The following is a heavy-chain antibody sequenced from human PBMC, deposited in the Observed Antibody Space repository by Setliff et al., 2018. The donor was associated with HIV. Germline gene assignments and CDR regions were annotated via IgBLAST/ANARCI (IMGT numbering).Heavy chain of an antibody. Sequence: PSETLSLTCTVSGDSISSSYYYWGWIRQPPGKGLEWIGNIYYSGRTYYNPSLRSRVTISVDTSKNQFSLKLSSVTAADTAVYYCARDFGGGSGSSYYYYYYMDVWGKGTTVTVSS. V-gene: IGHV4-39*07. D-gene: IGHD3-10*01. J-gene: IGHJ6*03. CDR1: GDSISSSYYY. CDR2: IYYSGRT. CDR3: ARDFGGGSGSSYYYYYYMDV.